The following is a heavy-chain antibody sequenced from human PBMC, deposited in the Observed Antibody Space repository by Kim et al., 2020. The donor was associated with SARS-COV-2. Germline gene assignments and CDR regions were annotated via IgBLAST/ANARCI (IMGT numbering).Heavy chain of an antibody. CDR1: GGSISSYY. CDR3: ARTVGRGSGRGNWFDP. V-gene: IGHV4-59*01. CDR2: IYYSGST. J-gene: IGHJ5*02. Sequence: SETLSLTCTVSGGSISSYYWSWIRQPPGKGLVWIGYIYYSGSTNYNPSLKSRVTISVDTSKNQFSLKLSSVTAADTAVYYCARTVGRGSGRGNWFDPWGQGTLVTVSS. D-gene: IGHD3-10*01.